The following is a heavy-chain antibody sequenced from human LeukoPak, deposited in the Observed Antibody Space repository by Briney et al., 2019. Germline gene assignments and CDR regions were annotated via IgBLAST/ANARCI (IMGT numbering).Heavy chain of an antibody. J-gene: IGHJ4*02. V-gene: IGHV1-2*02. CDR3: ARGIAARH. CDR2: INPNSGGT. Sequence: ASVKVSCTASGYTFTSSYIHWVRQAPGQGLEWMGWINPNSGGTNYAQKFQGRVTMTRDTSISTVYMELSRLRSDDTAVYYCARGIAARHWGQGTLVTVSS. CDR1: GYTFTSSY. D-gene: IGHD6-6*01.